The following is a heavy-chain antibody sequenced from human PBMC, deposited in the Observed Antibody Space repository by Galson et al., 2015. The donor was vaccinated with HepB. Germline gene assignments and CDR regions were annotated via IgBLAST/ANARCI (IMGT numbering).Heavy chain of an antibody. CDR1: GGTFSSYT. D-gene: IGHD5-24*01. CDR2: IIPILGIT. V-gene: IGHV1-69*02. Sequence: SVKVSCKASGGTFSSYTISWVRQAPGQGLEWMGRIIPILGITNYAQKFQGRVTITADKATSTAYMELKTLRSGDTAVYYCASGGLATIGESTFDYWGQGTQITVSS. CDR3: ASGGLATIGESTFDY. J-gene: IGHJ4*02.